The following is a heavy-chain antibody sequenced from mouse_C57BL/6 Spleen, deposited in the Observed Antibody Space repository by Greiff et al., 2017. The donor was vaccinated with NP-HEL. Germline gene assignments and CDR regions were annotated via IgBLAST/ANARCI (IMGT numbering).Heavy chain of an antibody. CDR3: ARASQLRLYFDY. CDR1: GYTFTSYW. J-gene: IGHJ2*01. Sequence: VQLQQPGAELVKPGASVKLSCKASGYTFTSYWMHWVKQRPGQGLEWIGMIHPNSGSTNYNEKFKSKATLTVDKSSSTAYMQLSSLTSEDSAVYYCARASQLRLYFDYWGQGTTLTVSS. CDR2: IHPNSGST. D-gene: IGHD3-2*02. V-gene: IGHV1-64*01.